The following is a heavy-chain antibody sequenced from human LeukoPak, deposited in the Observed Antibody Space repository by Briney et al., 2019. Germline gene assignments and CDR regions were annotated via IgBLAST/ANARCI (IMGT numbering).Heavy chain of an antibody. V-gene: IGHV3-33*01. Sequence: PGGSLRLSCAASGFTFSSYGMHWVRQAPGKGLEWVAVIWYDGSNKYYADSVKGRFTISRDNSKNTLYLQMNSLRAEDTAVYYCVRGYTYYYDSSGYNTYFDYWGQGTLVTVSS. CDR3: VRGYTYYYDSSGYNTYFDY. CDR1: GFTFSSYG. J-gene: IGHJ4*02. CDR2: IWYDGSNK. D-gene: IGHD3-22*01.